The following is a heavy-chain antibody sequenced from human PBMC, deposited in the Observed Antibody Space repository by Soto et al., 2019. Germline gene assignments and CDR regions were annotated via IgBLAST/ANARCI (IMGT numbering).Heavy chain of an antibody. V-gene: IGHV3-30*18. Sequence: GGSLRLSCAASGFTFSSYGMHWVRQAPGKGLEWVAVISYDGSNKYYADSVKGRFTISRDNSKNTLYLQMNSLRAEDTAVYYCAKDLNYDFWSGYYDDYYGMDVWGQGTTVTVSS. J-gene: IGHJ6*02. CDR3: AKDLNYDFWSGYYDDYYGMDV. CDR2: ISYDGSNK. CDR1: GFTFSSYG. D-gene: IGHD3-3*01.